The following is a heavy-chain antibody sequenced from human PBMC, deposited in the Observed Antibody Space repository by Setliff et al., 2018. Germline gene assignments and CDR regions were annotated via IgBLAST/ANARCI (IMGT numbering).Heavy chain of an antibody. CDR1: GDPMSSRRYY. V-gene: IGHV4-61*09. Sequence: SETLSLTCTVSGDPMSSRRYYWAWIRQPAGKGLEWIGQIYTSWSTNYNPSLKSRVTISLDTSKNQFSLRLSSVTAADPAVYFCARVTGFSYMDVWGKGTTVTVSS. CDR2: IYTSWST. CDR3: ARVTGFSYMDV. J-gene: IGHJ6*03. D-gene: IGHD3-3*01.